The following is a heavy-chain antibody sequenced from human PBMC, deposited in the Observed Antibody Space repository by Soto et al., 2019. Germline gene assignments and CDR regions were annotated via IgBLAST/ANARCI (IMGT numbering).Heavy chain of an antibody. CDR1: GFTFSSYS. D-gene: IGHD3-10*01. Sequence: ESGGGLVKPRGSLRLSCAAAGFTFSSYSMNWVRQAPGKGLEWVSSISSSSSYIYYADSVKGRFTISRDNAKNSLYLQMNSLRAEDTAVYYCAREGVQHGSGPYYYYGMDVWGQGTTVTVSS. CDR3: AREGVQHGSGPYYYYGMDV. CDR2: ISSSSSYI. V-gene: IGHV3-21*01. J-gene: IGHJ6*02.